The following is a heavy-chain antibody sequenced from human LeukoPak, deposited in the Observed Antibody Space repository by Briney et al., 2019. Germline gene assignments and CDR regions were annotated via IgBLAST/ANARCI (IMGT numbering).Heavy chain of an antibody. V-gene: IGHV3-23*01. CDR3: ARDLPLNY. Sequence: GGSLRLSCAAFGFTFRNYAMSWVRQAPGKGLEWVSTIRGSGGSTYYADSMKGRFTISRDNSKNTLYLQMNSLRAEDTAVYYCARDLPLNYWGQGTLVTVSS. CDR1: GFTFRNYA. J-gene: IGHJ4*02. CDR2: IRGSGGST.